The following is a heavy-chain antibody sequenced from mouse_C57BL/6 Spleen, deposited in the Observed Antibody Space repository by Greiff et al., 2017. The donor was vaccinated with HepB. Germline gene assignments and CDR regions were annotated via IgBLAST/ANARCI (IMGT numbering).Heavy chain of an antibody. Sequence: VHVKQSGAELVRPGSSVKMSCKTSGYTFTSYGINWVKQRPGQGLEWIGYICIGNGYTEYNEKFKGKATLTSDTSSSTAYMQLSSLTSEDSAIYFCARGSITGNYAMDYWGQGTSVTVSS. CDR3: ARGSITGNYAMDY. V-gene: IGHV1-58*01. D-gene: IGHD4-1*01. J-gene: IGHJ4*01. CDR2: ICIGNGYT. CDR1: GYTFTSYG.